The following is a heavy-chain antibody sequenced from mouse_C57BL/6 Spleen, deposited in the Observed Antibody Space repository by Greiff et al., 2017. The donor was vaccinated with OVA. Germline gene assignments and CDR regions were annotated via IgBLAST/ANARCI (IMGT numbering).Heavy chain of an antibody. D-gene: IGHD3-2*02. V-gene: IGHV2-6*01. CDR2: IWGVGST. CDR3: ASADSSGRRLTD. Sequence: VKLQESGPGLVAPSQSLSITCTVSGFSLTSYGVDWVRQSPGKGLEWMGVIWGVGSTNYNSALKYRLSISKDNSKSQVFLKMNSLQTDDTAKYYCASADSSGRRLTDWGQGTLVTVSA. CDR1: GFSLTSYG. J-gene: IGHJ3*01.